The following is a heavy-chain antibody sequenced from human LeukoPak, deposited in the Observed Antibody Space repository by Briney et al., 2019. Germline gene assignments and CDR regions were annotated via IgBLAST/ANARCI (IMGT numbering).Heavy chain of an antibody. J-gene: IGHJ4*02. CDR2: INPNSGGT. D-gene: IGHD3-10*01. V-gene: IGHV1-2*04. CDR3: ARGGSYGSGSSYDPFDY. CDR1: GYTFTGYY. Sequence: APVKVSCKASGYTFTGYYLHWVRQAPGQGLEWMGWINPNSGGTNYAQKFQGWATMTRDTSTSTAYMELSRLRSDDTAVYYCARGGSYGSGSSYDPFDYWGQGTLVTVSS.